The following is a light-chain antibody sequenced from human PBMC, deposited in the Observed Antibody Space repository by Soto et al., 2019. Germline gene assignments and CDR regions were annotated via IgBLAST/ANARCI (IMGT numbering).Light chain of an antibody. CDR3: QEYCSSPWT. Sequence: EIVLTQSPGTLSLSQGEGATLSCRASQSVSSSYFAWYQQKPGQAPRLLIYGASSRATGIPDRFSGSGSGTDFTLTISRTEPEDVAVYYCQEYCSSPWTFGQGTKVETK. CDR1: QSVSSSY. J-gene: IGKJ1*01. V-gene: IGKV3-20*01. CDR2: GAS.